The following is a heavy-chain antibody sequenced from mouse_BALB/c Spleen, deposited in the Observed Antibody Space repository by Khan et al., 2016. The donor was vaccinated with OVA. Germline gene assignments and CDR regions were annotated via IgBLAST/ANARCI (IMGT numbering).Heavy chain of an antibody. CDR1: GYTFTSYD. D-gene: IGHD1-1*01. J-gene: IGHJ1*01. CDR2: IFPGDGST. Sequence: QVQLQQSGAELVKPGASVKLSCKASGYTFTSYDINWVRQRPEQGLEWIGWIFPGDGSTKYNEKFKGKATLTSDKSSSTAYMQLSRLTSEDSAVYFCAGHYYGSILYWYFDGWGAGTTVTVSS. CDR3: AGHYYGSILYWYFDG. V-gene: IGHV1-85*01.